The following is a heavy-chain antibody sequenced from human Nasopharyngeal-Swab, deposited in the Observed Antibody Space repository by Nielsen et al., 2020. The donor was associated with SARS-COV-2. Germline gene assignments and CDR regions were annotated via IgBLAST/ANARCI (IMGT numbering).Heavy chain of an antibody. D-gene: IGHD6-19*01. J-gene: IGHJ5*01. Sequence: SETLSLTGSVSGDAIISGSYYWGWVRQSPGKGLEWIGTIYYGGTTHYNPYLKSRVTVSVDTSKNQYSLNVKSVRATNTALYYCATDWVAVTLADFDSWGQGTLVTVSS. V-gene: IGHV4-39*07. CDR3: ATDWVAVTLADFDS. CDR1: GDAIISGSYY. CDR2: IYYGGTT.